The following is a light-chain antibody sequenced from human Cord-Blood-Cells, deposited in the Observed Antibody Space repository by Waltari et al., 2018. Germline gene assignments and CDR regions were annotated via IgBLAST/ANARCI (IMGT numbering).Light chain of an antibody. J-gene: IGLJ2*01. CDR1: SSDVGGYNY. CDR2: EVS. CDR3: SSYAGSNNVV. V-gene: IGLV2-8*01. Sequence: QSALTQPPSASGSPGQSVTISCTGTSSDVGGYNYVSCYQQHPGKAPKLMIYEVSKRHSGVPDRFSGSNAGNTASLTVSGLQADDDADYYCSSYAGSNNVVFGGGTKLTVL.